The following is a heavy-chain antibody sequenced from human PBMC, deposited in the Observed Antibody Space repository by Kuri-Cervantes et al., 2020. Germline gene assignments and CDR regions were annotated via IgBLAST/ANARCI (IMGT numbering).Heavy chain of an antibody. CDR3: ARGWASIAVGFDY. J-gene: IGHJ4*02. V-gene: IGHV3-30-3*01. D-gene: IGHD6-19*01. CDR1: GFTFSSYA. CDR2: ISYDGSNK. Sequence: GESLKISCAASGFTFSSYAMHWVRQAPGKGLEWVAVISYDGSNKYYADSVKGRFTISRDNSKNTLYLQMNSLRAEDTAVYYCARGWASIAVGFDYWGQGTLVTVSS.